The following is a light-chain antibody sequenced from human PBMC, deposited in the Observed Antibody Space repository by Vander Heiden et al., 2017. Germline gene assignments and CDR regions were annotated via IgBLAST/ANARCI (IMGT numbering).Light chain of an antibody. CDR2: AAS. V-gene: IGKV1-39*01. CDR1: QSISSY. Sequence: DIQMTQSPSSLSASVGGGVTIPCRASQSISSYLNWYQQKPGTAPKLLFYAASSLQSGVPSRFSSSGSGTDFTLTISRLQPEDFATYYCQHSYSTPYTFGQGTKLEIK. J-gene: IGKJ2*01. CDR3: QHSYSTPYT.